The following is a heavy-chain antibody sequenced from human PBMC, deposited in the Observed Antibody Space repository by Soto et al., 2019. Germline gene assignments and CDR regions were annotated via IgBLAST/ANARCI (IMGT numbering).Heavy chain of an antibody. V-gene: IGHV1-69*13. CDR1: GGTFSSYA. CDR3: ARSGYSSSWYMRPAPFDY. D-gene: IGHD6-13*01. CDR2: IIPIFGTA. J-gene: IGHJ4*02. Sequence: ASVKVSCKASGGTFSSYAISWVRQAPGQGLEWMGGIIPIFGTANYAQKFQGRVTITADESTSTAYMELSSLRSEDTAVYYCARSGYSSSWYMRPAPFDYWGQGTLVTVSS.